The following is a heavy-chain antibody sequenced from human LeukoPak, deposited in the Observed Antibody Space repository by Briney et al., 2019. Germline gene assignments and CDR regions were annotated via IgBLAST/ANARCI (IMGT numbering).Heavy chain of an antibody. Sequence: GGSLRLSCAASGFSFSSYWMSWVRQAPGEGLEWVACIHQNGGTEYYVDSVKGRFAISRDNTKNSLYLQMNSLTIEDTAVYYCARDLSSRDAYWGQGTLVTVSS. V-gene: IGHV3-7*03. CDR1: GFSFSSYW. CDR2: IHQNGGTE. D-gene: IGHD6-13*01. CDR3: ARDLSSRDAY. J-gene: IGHJ4*02.